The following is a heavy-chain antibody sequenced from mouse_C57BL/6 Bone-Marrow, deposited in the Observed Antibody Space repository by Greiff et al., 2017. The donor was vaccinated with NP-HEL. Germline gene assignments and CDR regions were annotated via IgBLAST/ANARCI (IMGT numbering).Heavy chain of an antibody. V-gene: IGHV1-83*01. CDR3: RGLDYFDY. CDR2: YPGSGNTY. D-gene: IGHD3-3*01. Sequence: VQLQQSGPELVKPGASVKMSCKASGYTFTDYYMHWVKQKPGKGLEWIGEIYPGSGNTYYNEKFKGKATLTADTSSSTAYMQLSSLTSEDSAVYFCARGLDYFDYWGQGTTLTVSS. CDR1: YTFTDYYM. J-gene: IGHJ2*01.